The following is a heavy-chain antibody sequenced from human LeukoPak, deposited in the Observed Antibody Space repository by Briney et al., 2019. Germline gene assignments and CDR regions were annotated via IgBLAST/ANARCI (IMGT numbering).Heavy chain of an antibody. CDR3: ATVVPAAIQDNWFDP. Sequence: GGSLRLSCAASGFTFSSYWMGWVRQAPGKGLEWVANIKQDGSEKYYVDSVKGRFTISRDNAKNSLYLQMNSLRAEDTAVYYCATVVPAAIQDNWFDPWGQGTLVTVSS. V-gene: IGHV3-7*01. D-gene: IGHD2-2*01. J-gene: IGHJ5*02. CDR2: IKQDGSEK. CDR1: GFTFSSYW.